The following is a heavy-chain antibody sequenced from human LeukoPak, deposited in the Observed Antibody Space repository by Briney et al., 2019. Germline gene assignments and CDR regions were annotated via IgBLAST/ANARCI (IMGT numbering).Heavy chain of an antibody. V-gene: IGHV3-30*18. CDR3: AKDYTGYFGMDV. CDR1: GFTFSTYG. J-gene: IGHJ6*02. CDR2: ISYDGGNK. Sequence: GGSLRLSCAAPGFTFSTYGMHWVRQAPGKGLEWVAVISYDGGNKYYGESVKGRFTISRDNSKKTVNLQTSSLRAEDTAVYFCAKDYTGYFGMDVWGQGTTVTVSS.